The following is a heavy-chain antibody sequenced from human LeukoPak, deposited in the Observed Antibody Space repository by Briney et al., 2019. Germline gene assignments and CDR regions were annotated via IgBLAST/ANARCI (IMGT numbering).Heavy chain of an antibody. D-gene: IGHD3-22*01. J-gene: IGHJ4*02. Sequence: PGGSLSLSCAASGLTFSNYAMSWFRQAPGKGLEWVSGITSGFTPHYADSVKGRFTISRDNSKNTLYLQMNSLRAEDTAVYYCAKRYYYDNSGLWDSWGQGTLVTVSS. V-gene: IGHV3-23*01. CDR3: AKRYYYDNSGLWDS. CDR2: ITSGFTP. CDR1: GLTFSNYA.